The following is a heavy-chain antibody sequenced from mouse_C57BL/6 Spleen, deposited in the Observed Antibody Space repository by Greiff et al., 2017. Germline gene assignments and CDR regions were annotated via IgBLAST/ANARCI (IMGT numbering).Heavy chain of an antibody. CDR3: ARHHTAQANAMDY. CDR2: ISRGSSTI. D-gene: IGHD3-2*02. CDR1: GFTFSDYG. Sequence: EVKLMESGGGLVKPGGSLKLSCAASGFTFSDYGMHWVRPAPEKGLEWVAYISRGSSTIYYAHTVKGRFTISRDNAKNTLYLKMSRLKYEDTAMYYCARHHTAQANAMDYWGQGTSVTVSS. V-gene: IGHV5-17*03. J-gene: IGHJ4*01.